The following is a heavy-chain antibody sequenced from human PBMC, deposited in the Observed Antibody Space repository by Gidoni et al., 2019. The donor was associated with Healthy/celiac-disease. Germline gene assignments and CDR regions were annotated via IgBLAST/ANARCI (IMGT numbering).Heavy chain of an antibody. CDR1: GFTFSSYS. CDR2: ISSSSSYI. D-gene: IGHD4-17*01. V-gene: IGHV3-21*01. J-gene: IGHJ6*02. Sequence: EVQLVESGGGLVKPGGSLRLSCAASGFTFSSYSMNWVRQAPGKGLEWVSSISSSSSYIYYADSVKGRFTISRDNAKNSLYLQMNSLRAEDTAVYYCAREFPYYGDFYYYYGMDVWGQGTTVTVSS. CDR3: AREFPYYGDFYYYYGMDV.